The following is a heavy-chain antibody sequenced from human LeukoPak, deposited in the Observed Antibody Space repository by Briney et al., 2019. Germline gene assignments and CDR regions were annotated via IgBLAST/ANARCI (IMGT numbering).Heavy chain of an antibody. CDR2: IYSGGST. D-gene: IGHD3-22*01. CDR1: GFTVSSNY. V-gene: IGHV3-53*04. CDR3: AGEDRDDSSGYFWFDP. Sequence: GGSLRLSCAASGFTVSSNYMSWVRQAPGKGLEWVSVIYSGGSTYYADSVKGRFTISRHNSKNTLYLQMNSLRAEDTAVYYCAGEDRDDSSGYFWFDPWGQGTLVTVSS. J-gene: IGHJ5*02.